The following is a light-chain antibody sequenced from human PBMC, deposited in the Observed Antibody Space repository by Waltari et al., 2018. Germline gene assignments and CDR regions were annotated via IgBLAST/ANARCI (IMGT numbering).Light chain of an antibody. CDR1: QGISSS. CDR2: AAS. CDR3: LQHNSYPYS. V-gene: IGKV1-17*01. J-gene: IGKJ2*03. Sequence: DIQMTQSPSSLSASVGDTVTITCRASQGISSSLNWFQQKPGKAPKLLIYAASSLESGVPSRFSVSGSGTEFTLTISSLQPEDFAAYYCLQHNSYPYSFGQGTKVEIK.